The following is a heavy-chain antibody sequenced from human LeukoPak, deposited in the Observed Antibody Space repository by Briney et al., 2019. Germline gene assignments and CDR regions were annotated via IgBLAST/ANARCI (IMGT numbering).Heavy chain of an antibody. CDR3: ARLSVIAADGTHYFDY. CDR2: IYPGDSDS. Sequence: GESLKISCKGSGYSFTNYWIGWVRQMPGKGLEWMGIIYPGDSDSRNSPSFQAQVSISADKSINTAYLQWSSLKASDTAMYYCARLSVIAADGTHYFDYWGQGTLVTLSS. J-gene: IGHJ4*02. D-gene: IGHD6-13*01. CDR1: GYSFTNYW. V-gene: IGHV5-51*01.